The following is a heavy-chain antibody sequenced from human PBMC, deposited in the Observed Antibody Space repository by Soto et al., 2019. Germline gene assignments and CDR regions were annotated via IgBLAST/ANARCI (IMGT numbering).Heavy chain of an antibody. J-gene: IGHJ4*02. D-gene: IGHD6-13*01. Sequence: GGSLRLSCAASGFTFDDFAMSWVRQAPGKGLEWVSGLNWNGGSTGYADSVKGRFTISRDNSKNSLYLQMNSLRAEDTALYRCARVGRYSSSWNDGGLDHWGQGTLVTISS. CDR2: LNWNGGST. CDR3: ARVGRYSSSWNDGGLDH. CDR1: GFTFDDFA. V-gene: IGHV3-20*01.